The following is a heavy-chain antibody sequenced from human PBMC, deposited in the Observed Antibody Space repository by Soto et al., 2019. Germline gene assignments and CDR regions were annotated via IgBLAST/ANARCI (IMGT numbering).Heavy chain of an antibody. J-gene: IGHJ6*02. V-gene: IGHV4-39*01. CDR1: GGSISSSSYY. CDR2: IYYSGST. CDR3: ASGYSSSWEGTYGMDV. Sequence: SETLSLTCTVSGGSISSSSYYWGWIRQPPGKGLEWIGSIYYSGSTYYNPSLKSRVTISVDTSKNQFSLKLSSVTAADTAVYYCASGYSSSWEGTYGMDVWGQGTTVTVSS. D-gene: IGHD6-13*01.